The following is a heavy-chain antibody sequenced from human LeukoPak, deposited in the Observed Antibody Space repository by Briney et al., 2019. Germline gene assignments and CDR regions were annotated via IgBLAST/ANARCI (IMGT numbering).Heavy chain of an antibody. CDR2: ISWNSGSI. D-gene: IGHD2-2*01. CDR3: ARSGYCSSTSCYVESWFDP. CDR1: GFTFDDYA. Sequence: GGSLRLSCAASGFTFDDYAMHWVRQAPGKGLEWVSGISWNSGSIGYADSVKGRFTISRDNAKNSLYLQMNSLRAEDTAVYYCARSGYCSSTSCYVESWFDPWGQGTLVTVSS. J-gene: IGHJ5*02. V-gene: IGHV3-9*01.